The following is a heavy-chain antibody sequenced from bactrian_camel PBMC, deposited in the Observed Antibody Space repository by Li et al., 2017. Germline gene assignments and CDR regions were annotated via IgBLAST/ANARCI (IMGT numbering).Heavy chain of an antibody. D-gene: IGHD5*01. CDR3: AKDRWGFLEDYDT. J-gene: IGHJ6*01. CDR1: GFTFSSYW. CDR2: ISSGGGTT. V-gene: IGHV3S1*01. Sequence: HVQLVESGGGLVQPGGSLRLACAASGFTFSSYWMYWVRQAPGKGLEWVSTISSGGGTTYYADSVKGRFTISRDNAKNTVYLQMTGLKPEDTAAYYCAKDRWGFLEDYDTWGQGTQVTVS.